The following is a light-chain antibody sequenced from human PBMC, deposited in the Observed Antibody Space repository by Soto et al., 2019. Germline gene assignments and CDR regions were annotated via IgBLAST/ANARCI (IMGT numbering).Light chain of an antibody. V-gene: IGKV3-15*01. CDR2: AAS. CDR3: QQYSNWPQT. Sequence: EIVMTQSPATLSVSPGDRATLSCRASQSVSRYLAWYQQKPGQAPRLLIYAASTRATGIPARFSGSGSGTEFTLTISSLQSEDFAVYYCQQYSNWPQTFGQGTKVAIK. CDR1: QSVSRY. J-gene: IGKJ1*01.